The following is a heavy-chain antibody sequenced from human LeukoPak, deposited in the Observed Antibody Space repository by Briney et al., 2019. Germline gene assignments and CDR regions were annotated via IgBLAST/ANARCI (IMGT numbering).Heavy chain of an antibody. CDR2: TSSDLNVK. Sequence: PGGSLRLSCAASGFTFRQYVIDWVRQAPGKRLQWVAVTSSDLNVKLYADSVKGRFTISRDNSRSNLYLQMNSLRPEDTAIYYCAREGYYGSGSPPSLYFDYWGQGTLVTVSS. V-gene: IGHV3-30-3*01. CDR1: GFTFRQYV. D-gene: IGHD3-10*01. CDR3: AREGYYGSGSPPSLYFDY. J-gene: IGHJ4*02.